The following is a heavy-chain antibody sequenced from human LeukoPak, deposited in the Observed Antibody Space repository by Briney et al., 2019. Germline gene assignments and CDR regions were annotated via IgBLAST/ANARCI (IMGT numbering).Heavy chain of an antibody. CDR3: AKAAAAGILGAEFDY. J-gene: IGHJ4*02. D-gene: IGHD6-13*01. CDR2: ISGSGGST. V-gene: IGHV3-23*01. CDR1: GFTFSSYG. Sequence: PGGSLRLSCAASGFTFSSYGMSWVRQAPGKGLEWVSAISGSGGSTYYADSVKGRFTISRDNSKNTLYLQMNSLRAEDTAVYYCAKAAAAGILGAEFDYWGQGTLVTVSS.